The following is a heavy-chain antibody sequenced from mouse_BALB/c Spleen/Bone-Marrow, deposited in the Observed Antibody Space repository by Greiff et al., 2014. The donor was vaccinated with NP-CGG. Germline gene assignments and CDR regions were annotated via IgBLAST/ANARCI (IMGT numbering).Heavy chain of an antibody. J-gene: IGHJ2*01. Sequence: VQLQQPGAELVKPGASVKLSCSASGFNIKDTYMHWVKQRPEQGLEWIGRIDPANGNTKYDPKFQGKATITADTSSNTAYLQLSSLTPEDTAVYYCARYYYGSSYFDYWGQGTTLTVSS. D-gene: IGHD1-1*01. CDR2: IDPANGNT. CDR1: GFNIKDTY. V-gene: IGHV14-3*02. CDR3: ARYYYGSSYFDY.